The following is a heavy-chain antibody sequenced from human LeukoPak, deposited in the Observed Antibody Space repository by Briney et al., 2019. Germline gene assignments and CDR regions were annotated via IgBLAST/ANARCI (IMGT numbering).Heavy chain of an antibody. CDR1: GGSLSGYY. CDR2: INHSGST. V-gene: IGHV4-34*01. D-gene: IGHD1-1*01. CDR3: ARDQIERGGVYYAMDV. J-gene: IGHJ6*02. Sequence: SETLSLTCAVYGGSLSGYYWSWIRQPPGKGLEWIGEINHSGSTNYNPSLKSRVTISVDTSKNQFSLKLSSVTAADTAVYYCARDQIERGGVYYAMDVWGQGTTVTVSS.